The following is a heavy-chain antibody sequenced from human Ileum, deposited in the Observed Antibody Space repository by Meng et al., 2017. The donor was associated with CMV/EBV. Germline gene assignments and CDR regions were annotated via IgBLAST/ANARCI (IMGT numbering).Heavy chain of an antibody. J-gene: IGHJ4*02. CDR2: SDNNTGNP. V-gene: IGHV7-4-1*02. D-gene: IGHD1-26*01. CDR3: ARDGLSGRYFDY. Sequence: KSLGKTMARNNRIWGRQDPGQGPEWMGWSDNNTGNPTYAQGFTGRFVFSLDTSVNTAYLQISSLKAEDTAVYYCARDGLSGRYFDYWGQGTLVTVSS. CDR1: GKTMARNN.